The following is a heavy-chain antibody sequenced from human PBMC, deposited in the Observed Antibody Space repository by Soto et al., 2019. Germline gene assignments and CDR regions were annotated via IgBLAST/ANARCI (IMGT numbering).Heavy chain of an antibody. J-gene: IGHJ5*02. Sequence: LSLTCTVSGASISGFYWSWIRKSAGKGREWIGRIYATGTTDYNPSLKSRVMMSVDTSKKQFSLKLRSVTAADTAVYYCVRDGTTTFRDCSDPWGQAIPVTVSS. V-gene: IGHV4-4*07. D-gene: IGHD1-1*01. CDR2: IYATGTT. CDR1: GASISGFY. CDR3: VRDGTTTFRDCSDP.